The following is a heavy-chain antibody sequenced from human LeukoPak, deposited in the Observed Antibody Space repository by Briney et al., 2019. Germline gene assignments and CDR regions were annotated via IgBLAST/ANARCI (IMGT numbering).Heavy chain of an antibody. Sequence: GGSLRLSCAASGFTFDDYAMHWVRQAPGKGLEWVSGISWTSGSIGYAASVKGRFTISRDNAKHSLYLQMNSLRAEDPALSYCSKDLWFGELALLDDFDIWGQGTMVTVSS. CDR1: GFTFDDYA. J-gene: IGHJ3*02. D-gene: IGHD3-10*01. CDR2: ISWTSGSI. CDR3: SKDLWFGELALLDDFDI. V-gene: IGHV3-9*01.